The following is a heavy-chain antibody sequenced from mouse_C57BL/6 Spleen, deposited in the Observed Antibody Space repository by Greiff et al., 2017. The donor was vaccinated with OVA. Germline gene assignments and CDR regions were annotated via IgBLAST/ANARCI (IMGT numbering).Heavy chain of an antibody. J-gene: IGHJ3*01. Sequence: QVQLQQSGAEFVKPGASVKISCKASGYTFTSYCITWVKQRPEQGLEWIGYIYPGSGSTNYNEKFKSKATLTADTSSSTAYMQLSSLTSEDSAVYYCARDGYDGELDYWGQGTLVTVSS. CDR2: IYPGSGST. CDR3: ARDGYDGELDY. CDR1: GYTFTSYC. V-gene: IGHV1-55*01. D-gene: IGHD2-10*02.